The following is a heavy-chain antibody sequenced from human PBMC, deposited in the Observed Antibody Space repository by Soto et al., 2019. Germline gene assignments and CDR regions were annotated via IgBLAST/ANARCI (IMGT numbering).Heavy chain of an antibody. CDR2: ISGSGGST. D-gene: IGHD6-19*01. CDR1: GFTFSSYA. J-gene: IGHJ4*02. Sequence: GGSLRLSCAASGFTFSSYAMSWVRQAPGKGLEWVSAISGSGGSTYYADSVKGRFTISRDNSKTTLYLQMNSLRAGDTAVYYWAKVQSSGWVRGHGLFDYWGQGTLVTVSS. CDR3: AKVQSSGWVRGHGLFDY. V-gene: IGHV3-23*01.